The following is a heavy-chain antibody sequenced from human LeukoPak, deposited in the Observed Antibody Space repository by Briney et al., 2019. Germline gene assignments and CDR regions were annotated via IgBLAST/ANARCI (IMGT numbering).Heavy chain of an antibody. CDR2: MNPNSGNT. CDR3: ARASRYYYDSSGYMVDDY. V-gene: IGHV1-8*01. Sequence: ASVKVSCKASGYTFTSYDINWVRQATGQGLEWMGWMNPNSGNTDYAQKFQGRVTMTRNTSISTAYMELSSLRSEDTAVYYCARASRYYYDSSGYMVDDYWGQGTLVTVSS. J-gene: IGHJ4*02. CDR1: GYTFTSYD. D-gene: IGHD3-22*01.